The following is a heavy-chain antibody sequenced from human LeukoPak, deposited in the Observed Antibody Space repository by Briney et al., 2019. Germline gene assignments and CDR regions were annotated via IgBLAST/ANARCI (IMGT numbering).Heavy chain of an antibody. CDR3: ARVPYYDFWSGNYYMDV. CDR1: GYSFTSYW. V-gene: IGHV5-51*01. Sequence: GESLKISCKGSGYSFTSYWIGWVRQMPGKGREWMGIIYPGDSDTRYSPSFQGQVTISADKSISTAYLQWSSLKASDTAMYYCARVPYYDFWSGNYYMDVWGKGTTVTVSS. J-gene: IGHJ6*03. D-gene: IGHD3-3*01. CDR2: IYPGDSDT.